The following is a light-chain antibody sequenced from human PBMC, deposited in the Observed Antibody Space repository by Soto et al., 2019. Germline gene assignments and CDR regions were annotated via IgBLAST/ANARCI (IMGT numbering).Light chain of an antibody. CDR3: QQYERWPPVT. CDR2: AAS. J-gene: IGKJ4*01. CDR1: QTIDTN. V-gene: IGKV3-15*01. Sequence: EIVMTQSPGTLSVSPGERATLSCRASQTIDTNLAWYQQKPGQAPRLLIFAASTRATGIPARFSGSGSGTEFSLTITSLQSEDFALYYCQQYERWPPVTFGGGTKVEIK.